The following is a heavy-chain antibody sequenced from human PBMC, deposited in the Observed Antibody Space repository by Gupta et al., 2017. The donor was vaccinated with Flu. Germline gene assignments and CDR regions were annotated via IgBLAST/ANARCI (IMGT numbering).Heavy chain of an antibody. D-gene: IGHD4-17*01. J-gene: IGHJ6*02. CDR1: GGSFSGYY. Sequence: QVQLQQWGAGLLKPSETLSLTCAVYGGSFSGYYWSWIRQPPGKGLEWIGEINHSGSTNYNPSLKSRVTISVDTSKNQFSLKLSSVTAADTAVYYCARFPRRVYGDPPGRMYYYYYGMDVGGQGTTVTVSS. CDR3: ARFPRRVYGDPPGRMYYYYYGMDV. V-gene: IGHV4-34*01. CDR2: INHSGST.